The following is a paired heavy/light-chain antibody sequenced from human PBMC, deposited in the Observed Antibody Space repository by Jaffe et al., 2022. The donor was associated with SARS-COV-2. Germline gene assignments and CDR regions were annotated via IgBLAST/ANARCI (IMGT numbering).Heavy chain of an antibody. CDR3: ARESVPVTGGFDF. D-gene: IGHD3-16*01. V-gene: IGHV1-3*04. CDR2: IYTSNGNT. Sequence: QVQLVQSGAEVKEPGASVKVSCKASGYTFTNHAIHWVRQAPGQRLEWMGGIYTSNGNTKYPQNVQGRVTITRDTPASTAYMELSSLRSEDTAVYYCARESVPVTGGFDFWGQGTLVTVSS. CDR1: GYTFTNHA. J-gene: IGHJ4*02.
Light chain of an antibody. CDR3: SAWNNSLSSWV. V-gene: IGLV10-54*04. J-gene: IGLJ3*02. CDR2: RSN. CDR1: SDNVGFQG. Sequence: QAGLTQPPSVSKGLRQTATLTCTGNSDNVGFQGAAWLQQHQGHPPKLLSYRSNNRPSGISERFSASRSGNTASLTITGLQPEDEADYYCSAWNNSLSSWVFGGGTKLTVL.